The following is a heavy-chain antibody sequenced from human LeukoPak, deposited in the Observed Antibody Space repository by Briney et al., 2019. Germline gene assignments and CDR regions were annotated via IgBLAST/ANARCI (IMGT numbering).Heavy chain of an antibody. V-gene: IGHV3-30*03. D-gene: IGHD3-16*01. Sequence: GGSLRLSCAASGFTFSSYGMHWVRQAPGKGLEWVAVISYDGSNKYYADSVKGRFTISRDNSKNTLYLQMNSLRAEDTAVYYCARAFLDGDYYYYGMDVWGQGTTVTVSS. CDR3: ARAFLDGDYYYYGMDV. CDR1: GFTFSSYG. CDR2: ISYDGSNK. J-gene: IGHJ6*02.